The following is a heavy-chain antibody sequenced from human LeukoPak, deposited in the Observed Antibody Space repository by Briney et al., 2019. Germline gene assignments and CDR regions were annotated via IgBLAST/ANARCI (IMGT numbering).Heavy chain of an antibody. CDR3: AKGPAMAFYYYYYYMDV. V-gene: IGHV3-23*01. CDR1: GFTFSSYA. J-gene: IGHJ6*03. CDR2: ISGSGGST. Sequence: PGGSLRLSCAASGFTFSSYAMSWVRQAPGKGLEWVSAISGSGGSTYYADSVKGRFTITRDNSKNTLYLQMNSLRAADTAVYYCAKGPAMAFYYYYYYMDVWGKGTTVTVSS. D-gene: IGHD5-18*01.